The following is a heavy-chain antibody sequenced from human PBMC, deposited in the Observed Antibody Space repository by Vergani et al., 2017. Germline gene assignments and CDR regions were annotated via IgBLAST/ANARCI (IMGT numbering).Heavy chain of an antibody. CDR3: AKDGAVAGILVDY. Sequence: QVQLVESGGGVVQPGRSLRLSCAASGFTFSSYGMHWVRQAPGKGLEWVAVISYDGSNKYYADSVKCRFTISSDNSKNTLYLQMNSLRAEDTAVYYCAKDGAVAGILVDYWGQGTLVTVSS. V-gene: IGHV3-30*18. CDR2: ISYDGSNK. CDR1: GFTFSSYG. D-gene: IGHD6-19*01. J-gene: IGHJ4*02.